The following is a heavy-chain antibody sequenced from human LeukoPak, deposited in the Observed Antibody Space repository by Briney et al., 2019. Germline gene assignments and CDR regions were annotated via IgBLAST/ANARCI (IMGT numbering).Heavy chain of an antibody. V-gene: IGHV4-39*07. CDR1: GDSISRSSYF. J-gene: IGHJ4*02. Sequence: SETLSLTCTVPGDSISRSSYFWAWIRQPPGKGLEWIGSVYSSGSTYYNPSLRSQITISVDTSKNQFSLKLTSVAAADTAMYYCTRDMEYPGAGFDYWGQGIPVTVSS. CDR2: VYSSGST. CDR3: TRDMEYPGAGFDY. D-gene: IGHD3-3*01.